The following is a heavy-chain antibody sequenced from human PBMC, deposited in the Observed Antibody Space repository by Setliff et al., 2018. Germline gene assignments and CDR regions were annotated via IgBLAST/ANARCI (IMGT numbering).Heavy chain of an antibody. CDR2: IYSSGST. J-gene: IGHJ6*03. Sequence: SSETLSLTCTVSGGSTSSGSYYWSWIRQPARKGLEWIGHIYSSGSTNYNPSLKSRVTISVDRSKNQFSLKLSSVIAADTAVYYCARDLYSSSSGGFYYYYYYMDVWGKGTTVTVSS. CDR1: GGSTSSGSYY. V-gene: IGHV4-61*09. CDR3: ARDLYSSSSGGFYYYYYYMDV. D-gene: IGHD6-6*01.